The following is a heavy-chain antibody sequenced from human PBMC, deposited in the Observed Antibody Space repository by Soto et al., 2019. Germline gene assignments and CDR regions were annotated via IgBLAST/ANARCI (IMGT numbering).Heavy chain of an antibody. D-gene: IGHD6-13*01. V-gene: IGHV3-30-3*01. CDR1: GFTFSSYA. Sequence: GGSLRLSCAASGFTFSSYAMHWVRQAPGKGLEWVAIISYDGSNKYYADSVKGRFTISRDNSKNTLYLQMNSLRAEDTAVYYCAREGSSSWNDAFDIWGQGTLVTVSS. CDR3: AREGSSSWNDAFDI. CDR2: ISYDGSNK. J-gene: IGHJ3*02.